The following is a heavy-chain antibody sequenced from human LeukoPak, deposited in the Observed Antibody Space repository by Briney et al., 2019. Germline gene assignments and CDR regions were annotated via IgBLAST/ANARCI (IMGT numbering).Heavy chain of an antibody. Sequence: ASVTVSFTASGYTFTGYYMHWVRQAPGQGLEWMGWINPNSGGTNYAQKFQGRVTMTRDTSISTAYMELSRLRSDDTAVYYCARDLWFGGYYYYGMDVWGQGTTVTVSS. D-gene: IGHD3-10*01. CDR1: GYTFTGYY. J-gene: IGHJ6*02. CDR3: ARDLWFGGYYYYGMDV. V-gene: IGHV1-2*02. CDR2: INPNSGGT.